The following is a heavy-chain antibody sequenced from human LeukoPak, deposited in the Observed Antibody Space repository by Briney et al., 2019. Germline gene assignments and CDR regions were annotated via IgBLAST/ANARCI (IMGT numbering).Heavy chain of an antibody. Sequence: ASVKVSCKASGYTFTTYDINWVRQATGEGLEWMGWMNPNSGNTGYTQKFQGRVTMTRNTSISTAYMELSSLRSEDTAVYYCARGRGSGHKENWFDPWGQGTLVTVSS. V-gene: IGHV1-8*01. CDR2: MNPNSGNT. D-gene: IGHD6-19*01. J-gene: IGHJ5*02. CDR3: ARGRGSGHKENWFDP. CDR1: GYTFTTYD.